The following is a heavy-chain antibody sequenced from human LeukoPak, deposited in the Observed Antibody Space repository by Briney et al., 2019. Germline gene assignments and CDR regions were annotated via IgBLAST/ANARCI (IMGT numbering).Heavy chain of an antibody. D-gene: IGHD3-22*01. J-gene: IGHJ4*02. Sequence: GGSLRLSCAASGLHFSSHSMNWVRQAPGEGLEWVSSISSSRSYIYYADSVKGLFTISRDNAKNSLYLQLNSLRAEDTAVYYCARQTYYDSSGYYSPYWGQGTLVTVSS. V-gene: IGHV3-21*01. CDR1: GLHFSSHS. CDR3: ARQTYYDSSGYYSPY. CDR2: ISSSRSYI.